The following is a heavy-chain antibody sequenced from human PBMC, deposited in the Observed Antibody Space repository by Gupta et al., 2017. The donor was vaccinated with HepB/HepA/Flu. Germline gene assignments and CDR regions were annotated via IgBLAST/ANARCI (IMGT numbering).Heavy chain of an antibody. CDR1: GGSISSSSYY. J-gene: IGHJ4*02. CDR3: ARQRSQRGSSWYYFDY. Sequence: QLQLQESGPGLVKPSETLSLTCTVSGGSISSSSYYWGWIRQPPGKGLEWIGSIYYSGSTYYNPSLKSRVTISVDTSKNQFSLKLSSVTAADTAVYYCARQRSQRGSSWYYFDYWGQGTLVTVSS. D-gene: IGHD6-13*01. V-gene: IGHV4-39*01. CDR2: IYYSGST.